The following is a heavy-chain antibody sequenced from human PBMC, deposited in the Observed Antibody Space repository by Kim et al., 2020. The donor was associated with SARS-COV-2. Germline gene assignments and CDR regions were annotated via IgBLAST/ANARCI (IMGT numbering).Heavy chain of an antibody. V-gene: IGHV3-30*18. CDR2: ISYDGSNK. J-gene: IGHJ3*02. D-gene: IGHD3-22*01. CDR3: AKMNSSGYYHPPGAFDI. Sequence: GGSLRLSCAASGFTFSSYGMHWVRQAPGKGLEWVAVISYDGSNKYYADSVKGRFTISRDNSKNTLYLQMNSLRAEDTAVYYCAKMNSSGYYHPPGAFDIWGQGTMVTVSS. CDR1: GFTFSSYG.